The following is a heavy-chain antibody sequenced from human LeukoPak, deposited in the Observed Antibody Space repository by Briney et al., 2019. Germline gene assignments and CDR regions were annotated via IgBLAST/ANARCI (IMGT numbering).Heavy chain of an antibody. CDR2: IPYGGNT. V-gene: IGHV4-39*01. D-gene: IGHD3-22*01. CDR1: GGSIRSSSYY. CDR3: ARAFTYYYDSSGQRFDY. J-gene: IGHJ4*02. Sequence: PSETLSLTCLVSGGSIRSSSYYWAWIRQPPGEGLEWIGSIPYGGNTRYNPSLKSRVTISIDTSKNQFSLNVNSLTAADTAVYHCARAFTYYYDSSGQRFDYWGQGTLVTVCS.